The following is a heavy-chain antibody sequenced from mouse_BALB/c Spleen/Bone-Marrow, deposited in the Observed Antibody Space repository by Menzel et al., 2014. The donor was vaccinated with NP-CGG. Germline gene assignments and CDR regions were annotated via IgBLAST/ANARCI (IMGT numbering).Heavy chain of an antibody. J-gene: IGHJ1*01. CDR1: GNTFTSYD. Sequence: VKLVESGVELVKPGASVKLSCKASGNTFTSYDINWLRQRPQQSLEWIGWIFPGDSTTNYNEKFKNKATLSLDTSSSTVLMQLSRLTSEDSAFYCGVRYPLGGWYFDDWGQGTTVTVSS. V-gene: IGHV1-85*01. CDR3: VRYPLGGWYFDD. D-gene: IGHD1-1*02. CDR2: IFPGDSTT.